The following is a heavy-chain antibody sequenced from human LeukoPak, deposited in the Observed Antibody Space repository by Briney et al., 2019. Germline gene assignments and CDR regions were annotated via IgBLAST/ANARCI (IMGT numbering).Heavy chain of an antibody. CDR1: GFTFSSYS. V-gene: IGHV3-21*01. J-gene: IGHJ4*02. CDR2: ISSRSSYI. CDR3: ARATWDSSGYYYAY. D-gene: IGHD3-22*01. Sequence: GGSLRLSCAASGFTFSSYSMNWVRQAPGKGLEWVSSISSRSSYIYFADSLKGRFTISRDNAKNSLYLQMNSLRAEDTAVYYCARATWDSSGYYYAYWGQGTLVTVSS.